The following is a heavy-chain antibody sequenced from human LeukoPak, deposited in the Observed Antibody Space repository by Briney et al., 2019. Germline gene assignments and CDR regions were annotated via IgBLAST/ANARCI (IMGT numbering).Heavy chain of an antibody. CDR3: AIYPSYSGSYELDY. V-gene: IGHV3-48*03. J-gene: IGHJ4*02. CDR2: ISISGSTI. Sequence: GGSLRLSCAASGFTFSSYEMNWVRQAPGKGLEGVSYISISGSTIYYEDSVKGGFTISRHNAKNSLYLQMNSLRAEDTAVYYCAIYPSYSGSYELDYWGQGTLVTVSS. D-gene: IGHD1-26*01. CDR1: GFTFSSYE.